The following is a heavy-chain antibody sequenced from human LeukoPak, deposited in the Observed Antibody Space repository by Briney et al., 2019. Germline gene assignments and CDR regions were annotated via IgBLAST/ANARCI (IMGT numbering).Heavy chain of an antibody. CDR3: ARTARVLDS. V-gene: IGHV3-11*04. D-gene: IGHD5-18*01. J-gene: IGHJ4*02. Sequence: GGSLRLSCEASGFIFTDFYMTWIWQAPGKGLECLSYISPGGTDVIYADSVKGRFTISRDNAKNSIFLQMNDLRAEDTAVYYCARTARVLDSWGQGTLVTVSS. CDR1: GFIFTDFY. CDR2: ISPGGTDV.